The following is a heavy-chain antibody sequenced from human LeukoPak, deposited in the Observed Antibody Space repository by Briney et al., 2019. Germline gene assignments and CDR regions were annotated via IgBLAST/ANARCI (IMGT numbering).Heavy chain of an antibody. J-gene: IGHJ4*02. CDR2: IIPILGIA. V-gene: IGHV1-69*02. CDR1: GGTFSSYT. D-gene: IGHD3-10*02. Sequence: SVKVPCKASGGTFSSYTISWVRQAPGQGLEWMGRIIPILGIANYAQKFQGRVTITADKTTSTAYMELSSLRSEDTAVYYCASGYYVLFDYWGQGTLVSVSS. CDR3: ASGYYVLFDY.